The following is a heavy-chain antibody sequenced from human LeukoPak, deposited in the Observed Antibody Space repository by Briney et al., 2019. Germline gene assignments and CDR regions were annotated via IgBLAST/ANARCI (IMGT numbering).Heavy chain of an antibody. Sequence: GESLKISCKGSGYSFTGYWIGWVRQMPGKGLEWMGIIYPGDSDTRYSPSFQGQVTISLDKSINTAYLQWSSLKASDSAMYYCARSEGYYTTTGSFFFDYWGQGTLVTVSS. V-gene: IGHV5-51*01. D-gene: IGHD2-2*01. CDR2: IYPGDSDT. CDR1: GYSFTGYW. J-gene: IGHJ4*02. CDR3: ARSEGYYTTTGSFFFDY.